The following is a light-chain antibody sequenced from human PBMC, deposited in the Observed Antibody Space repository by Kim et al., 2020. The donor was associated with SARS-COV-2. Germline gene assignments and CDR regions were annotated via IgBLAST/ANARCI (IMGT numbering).Light chain of an antibody. V-gene: IGKV1D-16*01. CDR1: QGVDVW. CDR2: GAS. Sequence: ASVGDRVTISCRASQGVDVWLAWYQQKPGKAPKSLISGASNLKSGVPSRFSGSGSGTDFTLIISSLQPEDFATYYCLQYNSYPLTFGQGTRLEIK. CDR3: LQYNSYPLT. J-gene: IGKJ5*01.